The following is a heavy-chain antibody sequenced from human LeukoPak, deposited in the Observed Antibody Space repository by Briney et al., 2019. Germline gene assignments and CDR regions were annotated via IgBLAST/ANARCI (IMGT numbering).Heavy chain of an antibody. Sequence: GGSLRLPCAASGFTFSSYAMHWVRQAPGKGLEWVAVISYDGSNKYYADSVKGRFTISRDNSKNTLYLQMNSLRAEDTAVYYCARERGSPAATLDYWGQGTLVTVSS. V-gene: IGHV3-30*04. CDR3: ARERGSPAATLDY. D-gene: IGHD2-2*01. CDR2: ISYDGSNK. J-gene: IGHJ4*02. CDR1: GFTFSSYA.